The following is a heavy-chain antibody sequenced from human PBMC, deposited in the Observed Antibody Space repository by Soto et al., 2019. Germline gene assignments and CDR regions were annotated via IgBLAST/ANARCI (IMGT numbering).Heavy chain of an antibody. CDR3: ARGRYGDY. D-gene: IGHD1-26*01. Sequence: QVQLVQSGAEVKKPGSSVKVSCKASGGTFSSYTISWVRQAPGQGLEWMGRIIPILGIANYAQKFQGRVTITADKSTSTAYMELRSLISDDTAVYYCARGRYGDYWGQGALVTVSS. CDR1: GGTFSSYT. V-gene: IGHV1-69*02. CDR2: IIPILGIA. J-gene: IGHJ4*02.